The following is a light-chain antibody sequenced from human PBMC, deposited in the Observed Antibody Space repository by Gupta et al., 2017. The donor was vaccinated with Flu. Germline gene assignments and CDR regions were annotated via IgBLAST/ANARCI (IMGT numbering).Light chain of an antibody. Sequence: SYELPQPPSLSVSPGQTASITCSGDKLGDKYTCWYQQKPGQSPVLVIYQDNKRPSGIPERFSGSNSGNTATLTISGTQTMDEADYYCQAWDISTGVFGTGTKVTVL. CDR3: QAWDISTGV. V-gene: IGLV3-1*01. CDR2: QDN. J-gene: IGLJ1*01. CDR1: KLGDKY.